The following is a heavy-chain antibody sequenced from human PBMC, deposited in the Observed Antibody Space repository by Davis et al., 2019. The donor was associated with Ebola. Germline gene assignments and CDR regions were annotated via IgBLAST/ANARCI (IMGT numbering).Heavy chain of an antibody. J-gene: IGHJ6*02. V-gene: IGHV3-7*03. Sequence: GGSLRLSCAASGFIFSSYWMSWVRQAPGKGLEWVANIKQDGSEKYYVDSVKGRFTISRDNAKNSLYLQMNSLRAEDTAVYYCARALAEGDFYYYYYGMDVWGQGTTVTVSS. D-gene: IGHD3-3*02. CDR3: ARALAEGDFYYYYYGMDV. CDR2: IKQDGSEK. CDR1: GFIFSSYW.